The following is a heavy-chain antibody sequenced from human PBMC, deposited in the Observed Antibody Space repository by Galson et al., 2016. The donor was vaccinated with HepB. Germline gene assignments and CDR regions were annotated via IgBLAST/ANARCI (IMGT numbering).Heavy chain of an antibody. CDR1: GFTFSNAW. J-gene: IGHJ4*02. V-gene: IGHV3-15*01. CDR3: TKTARLRGVPMDY. D-gene: IGHD3-10*01. CDR2: IKSNPDGGTT. Sequence: SLRLSCVVSGFTFSNAWMSWVRQAPGKGLEWVGRIKSNPDGGTTDYAAPVKGRFIISRVDSKNTLYLQMNSLKTEDTAVYYCTKTARLRGVPMDYWGQGTLVTVSS.